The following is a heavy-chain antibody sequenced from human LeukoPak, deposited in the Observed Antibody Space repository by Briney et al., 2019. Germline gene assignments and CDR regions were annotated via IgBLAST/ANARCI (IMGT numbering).Heavy chain of an antibody. CDR1: GYTISSGYY. J-gene: IGHJ5*02. CDR2: IYHSGST. D-gene: IGHD2-2*01. CDR3: ARQAKLVPAAIPFDP. Sequence: SETLSLTCAVSGYTISSGYYWGWIRQPPGKGLEWIGSIYHSGSTYYNPSLKSRVTISVDTSKNQFSLKLSSVTAADTAVYYCARQAKLVPAAIPFDPWGQGTLVTVSS. V-gene: IGHV4-38-2*01.